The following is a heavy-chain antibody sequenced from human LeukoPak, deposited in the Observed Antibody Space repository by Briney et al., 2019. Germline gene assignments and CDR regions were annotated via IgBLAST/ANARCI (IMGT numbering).Heavy chain of an antibody. J-gene: IGHJ4*02. CDR1: GFTFSSYA. CDR2: ISYDGSNK. Sequence: PGGSLRLSCAASGFTFSSYAMHWVRQAPGKGLEWVAVISYDGSNKYYADSVKGRFTISRDNSKNTLYLQMNSLRAEDTAVYYCARDQPTVRFDYWGQGTLVTVSS. D-gene: IGHD4-17*01. CDR3: ARDQPTVRFDY. V-gene: IGHV3-30-3*01.